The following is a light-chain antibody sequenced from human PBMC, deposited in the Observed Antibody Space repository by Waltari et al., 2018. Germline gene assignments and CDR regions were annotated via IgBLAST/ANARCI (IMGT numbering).Light chain of an antibody. Sequence: QSALTQPASVSGSPGQSVTISCTGTSSDVGSYYLVSWYQHHPGKAPKIVIYDANMRTSGVSNRFSGSKSGITGSLTISGLQAEDEADYYCCSYAGTITPYVFGSVTKVTVL. CDR1: SSDVGSYYL. CDR2: DAN. CDR3: CSYAGTITPYV. J-gene: IGLJ1*01. V-gene: IGLV2-23*01.